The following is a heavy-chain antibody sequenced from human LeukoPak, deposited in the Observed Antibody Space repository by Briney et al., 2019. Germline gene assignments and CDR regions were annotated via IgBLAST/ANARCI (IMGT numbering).Heavy chain of an antibody. V-gene: IGHV4-34*01. CDR1: GGSFSGYC. CDR3: AREKYDILTGYYPSDYGMDV. D-gene: IGHD3-9*01. CDR2: INHSGST. Sequence: PSETLSLTCAVYGGSFSGYCWSWIRQPPGKGLEWIWEINHSGSTNYNPSLKSRVTISVDTSKNQFSLKLSSVTAADTAVYYCAREKYDILTGYYPSDYGMDVWGKGTTVTVSS. J-gene: IGHJ6*04.